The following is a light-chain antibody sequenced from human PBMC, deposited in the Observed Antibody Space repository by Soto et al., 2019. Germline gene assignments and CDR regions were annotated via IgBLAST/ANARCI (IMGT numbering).Light chain of an antibody. CDR3: SSYAGSNNLV. CDR1: SSDVGGYNY. V-gene: IGLV2-8*01. J-gene: IGLJ2*01. CDR2: EVS. Sequence: QSVLTQPPSASGSPGQSVTISCTGTSSDVGGYNYVSWYQQHPGKAPKLMIYEVSKRPSGVPDRFSGSKSGNTASLTVSGLQAEDKADYNCSSYAGSNNLVFGGGTQLTVL.